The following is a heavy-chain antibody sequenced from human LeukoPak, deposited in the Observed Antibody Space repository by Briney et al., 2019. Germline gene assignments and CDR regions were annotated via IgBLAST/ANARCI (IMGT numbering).Heavy chain of an antibody. J-gene: IGHJ5*02. V-gene: IGHV4-30-4*08. Sequence: SETLSLTCTVSGGSISSGDYYWSWIRQPPGKGLEWIGYIYYSGSPYYNPSLKSRVTISVDTSKNQFSLKLSSVTAADTAVYYCARAAAAAMDDWFDPWGQGTLVTVSS. D-gene: IGHD6-13*01. CDR2: IYYSGSP. CDR3: ARAAAAAMDDWFDP. CDR1: GGSISSGDYY.